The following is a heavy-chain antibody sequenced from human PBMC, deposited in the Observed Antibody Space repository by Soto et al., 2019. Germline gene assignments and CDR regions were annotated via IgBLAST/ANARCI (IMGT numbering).Heavy chain of an antibody. CDR3: AREFGGGITRFYCYYGMDV. CDR2: ISSSSSYI. V-gene: IGHV3-21*01. D-gene: IGHD1-20*01. J-gene: IGHJ6*02. Sequence: PGGSLRLSCAASGFTFSSYSMNWVRQAPGKGLEWVSSISSSSSYIYYADSVKGRFTISRDNAKNSLYLQMNSLRAEDTAVYYCAREFGGGITRFYCYYGMDVWGQGTTVTVSS. CDR1: GFTFSSYS.